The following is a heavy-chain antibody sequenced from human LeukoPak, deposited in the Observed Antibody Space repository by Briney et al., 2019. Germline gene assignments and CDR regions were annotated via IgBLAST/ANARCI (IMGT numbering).Heavy chain of an antibody. J-gene: IGHJ4*02. CDR3: ARDPEGSGTFDY. V-gene: IGHV4-39*07. D-gene: IGHD3-10*01. CDR1: GGSISSYY. CDR2: IYYSGST. Sequence: SETLSLTCTVSGGSISSYYWGWIRQPPGKGLEWIGSIYYSGSTYYNPSLKSRVTISVDTSKNQFSLKLSSVTAADMAVYYCARDPEGSGTFDYWGQGTLVTVSS.